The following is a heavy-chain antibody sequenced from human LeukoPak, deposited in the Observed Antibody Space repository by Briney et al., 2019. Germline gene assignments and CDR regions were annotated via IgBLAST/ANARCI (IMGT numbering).Heavy chain of an antibody. D-gene: IGHD3-22*01. V-gene: IGHV3-66*01. CDR2: IFSSGST. CDR1: GFTVSSNY. CDR3: ARYYDSSGYYPGAFDI. Sequence: TGESLRLSCAASGFTVSSNYMNWVRQAPGKGLEWVSVIFSSGSTYYADSVKGRFTISRDNSKNTLYLQMNSLRAEDTAMYYCARYYDSSGYYPGAFDIWGQGTMVTVSS. J-gene: IGHJ3*02.